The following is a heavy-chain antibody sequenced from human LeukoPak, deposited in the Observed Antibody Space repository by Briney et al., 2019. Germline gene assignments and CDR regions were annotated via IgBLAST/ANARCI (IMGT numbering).Heavy chain of an antibody. Sequence: GGSLRLSCAASGFTFSSYGMRWVCQAPGKGLGWVAVIWYDGSNKYYADSVKGRFTISRDNSKNTLYPQMNSLRAEDTAVYYCASSAYCSSTSCYTFDYWGQGTLVTVSS. CDR2: IWYDGSNK. V-gene: IGHV3-33*08. CDR1: GFTFSSYG. J-gene: IGHJ4*02. D-gene: IGHD2-2*02. CDR3: ASSAYCSSTSCYTFDY.